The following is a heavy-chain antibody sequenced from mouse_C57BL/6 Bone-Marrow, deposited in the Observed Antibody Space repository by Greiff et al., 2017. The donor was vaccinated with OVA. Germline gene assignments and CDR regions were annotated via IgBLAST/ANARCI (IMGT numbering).Heavy chain of an antibody. Sequence: VQLQQSGPELVKPGASVKISCKASGYAFSSSWMNWVKQRPGKGLEWIGRIYPGDGDTNYNGKFKGKATLTADKSSSTAYMQLSSLTSEDSAVYFCARIRERGRRFAYWGQGTLVTVSA. CDR3: ARIRERGRRFAY. V-gene: IGHV1-82*01. J-gene: IGHJ3*01. CDR2: IYPGDGDT. D-gene: IGHD3-1*01. CDR1: GYAFSSSW.